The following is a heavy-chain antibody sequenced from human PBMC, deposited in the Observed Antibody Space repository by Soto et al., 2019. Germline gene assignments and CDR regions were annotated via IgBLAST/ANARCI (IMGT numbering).Heavy chain of an antibody. CDR2: IIPFFGTS. J-gene: IGHJ6*02. V-gene: IGHV1-69*01. Sequence: QVQLVQSGAEVKKPGSSVKVSCKASGGTFSSYPLNWVRQAPGQGLEWMGGIIPFFGTSNYAQKFQGRVTITADESTSTVYMDLRSLTSEDTAVYFCARVGYVTSYGMAVWGQGTTVTVSS. D-gene: IGHD2-8*02. CDR3: ARVGYVTSYGMAV. CDR1: GGTFSSYP.